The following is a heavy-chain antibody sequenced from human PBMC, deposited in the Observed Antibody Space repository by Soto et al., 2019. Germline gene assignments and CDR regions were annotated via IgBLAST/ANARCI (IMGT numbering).Heavy chain of an antibody. J-gene: IGHJ4*02. Sequence: QVQLVESGGGVVQTGGSLRLSCAASGFTFSNYGMHWVRQAPGKGLEWVAVIWYYGNNKYYADSVKGRFTISRDNSNHTLYVQMTSLRAEDTEVYYCARGLHSLFDYWGQGTLVTVSS. D-gene: IGHD2-21*01. CDR1: GFTFSNYG. CDR3: ARGLHSLFDY. CDR2: IWYYGNNK. V-gene: IGHV3-33*01.